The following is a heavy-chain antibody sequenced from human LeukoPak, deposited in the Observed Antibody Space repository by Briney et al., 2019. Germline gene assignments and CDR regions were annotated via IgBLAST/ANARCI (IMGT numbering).Heavy chain of an antibody. CDR2: IKQDGSEK. CDR3: AKGSVVVVAADPDFDY. V-gene: IGHV3-7*03. D-gene: IGHD2-15*01. CDR1: RFTFSSYW. Sequence: PGGSLRLSCVASRFTFSSYWMSWVRQTPGKGLEWVANIKQDGSEKYYVDSVKGRFTISRDNAKNSLYLQMNSLRAEDTALYYCAKGSVVVVAADPDFDYWGQGTLVTVSS. J-gene: IGHJ4*02.